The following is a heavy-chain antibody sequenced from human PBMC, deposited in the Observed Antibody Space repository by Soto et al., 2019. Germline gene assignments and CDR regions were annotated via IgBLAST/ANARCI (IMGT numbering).Heavy chain of an antibody. J-gene: IGHJ5*02. CDR1: GFTFSSYW. CDR2: IKQDGSAK. D-gene: IGHD2-2*01. CDR3: ARGLGAAAIRPRFEP. V-gene: IGHV3-7*04. Sequence: GGSLRLSCAASGFTFSSYWMSWVRQAPGKGLERVANIKQDGSAKYYVDSVKGRFTISRDNAKNSLYLQMNSLRAEDTAVYYCARGLGAAAIRPRFEPWGQGPLVTVSS.